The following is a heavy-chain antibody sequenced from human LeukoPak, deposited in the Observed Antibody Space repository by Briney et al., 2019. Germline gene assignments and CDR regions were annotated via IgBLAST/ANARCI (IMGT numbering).Heavy chain of an antibody. Sequence: ASVKVSCKASGYSFVLYGISWVRQAPGEGPEWMGWISGSTGDTNYAQKLQGRVTMTADTSSSTAYMELRSLRLDDMAVYYCARDENYGIFFNVDYWGQGTLVTVSS. J-gene: IGHJ4*02. CDR3: ARDENYGIFFNVDY. CDR1: GYSFVLYG. D-gene: IGHD4-17*01. CDR2: ISGSTGDT. V-gene: IGHV1-18*03.